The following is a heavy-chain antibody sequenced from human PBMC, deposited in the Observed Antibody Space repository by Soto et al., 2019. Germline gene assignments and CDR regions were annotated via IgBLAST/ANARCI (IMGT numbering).Heavy chain of an antibody. CDR2: ITGSGDYT. Sequence: EVQLLESGGGLVQPGGSLRLSCAASGFTFSNYAMSWVRQAPGKGLEWVSSITGSGDYTYYADSVKGRFTISRDNSKNPLYLQMNSLRAEDTAVYYCAKARYYDSTGYLYYFDYWGQGTLVTVSS. CDR3: AKARYYDSTGYLYYFDY. J-gene: IGHJ4*02. V-gene: IGHV3-23*01. D-gene: IGHD3-22*01. CDR1: GFTFSNYA.